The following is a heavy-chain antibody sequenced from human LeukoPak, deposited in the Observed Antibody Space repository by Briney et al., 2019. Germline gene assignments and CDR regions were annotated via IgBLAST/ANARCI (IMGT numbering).Heavy chain of an antibody. Sequence: GGSLRLSCVASGFTFSSFGMHWVRQAPGKGLEWVALIWYDGSNTYYADSVKGRFTISRDDSKNTVYLQMNSLRAEDTALYYCARGFLDFDSWGEGNLVIVSS. CDR1: GFTFSSFG. D-gene: IGHD3-3*01. CDR3: ARGFLDFDS. CDR2: IWYDGSNT. J-gene: IGHJ4*02. V-gene: IGHV3-33*01.